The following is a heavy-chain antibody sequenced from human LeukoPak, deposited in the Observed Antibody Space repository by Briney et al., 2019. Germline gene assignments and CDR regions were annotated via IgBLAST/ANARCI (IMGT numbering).Heavy chain of an antibody. CDR1: GGTFSSYA. V-gene: IGHV1-69*06. D-gene: IGHD3-9*01. J-gene: IGHJ4*02. Sequence: SVRVSCKASGGTFSSYAISWVRQAPGQGLEWMGGIIPIFGTANYAQKFQGRVTITADKSTSTAYMELSSLRSEDTAVYYCAREQYDILTGYYGGTFDYWGQGTLVTVSS. CDR2: IIPIFGTA. CDR3: AREQYDILTGYYGGTFDY.